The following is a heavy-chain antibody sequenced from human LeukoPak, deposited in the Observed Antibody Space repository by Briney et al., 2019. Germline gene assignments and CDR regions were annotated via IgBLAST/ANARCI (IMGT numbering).Heavy chain of an antibody. CDR2: IIPIFGTA. V-gene: IGHV1-69*05. D-gene: IGHD2-2*01. J-gene: IGHJ4*02. CDR3: AGSGLYQLDY. CDR1: GGTFSSYA. Sequence: SVKVSCKASGGTFSSYAISWVRQAPGQGLEWMGGIIPIFGTANYTQKFQGRVTITTDESTSTAYMELSSLRSEDTAVYYCAGSGLYQLDYWGQGTLVTASS.